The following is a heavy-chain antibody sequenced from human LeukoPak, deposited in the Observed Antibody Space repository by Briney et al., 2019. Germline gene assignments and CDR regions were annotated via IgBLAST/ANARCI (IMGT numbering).Heavy chain of an antibody. CDR3: ARGVAATGNY. Sequence: PSETLSLTCTVSGGSISSYYWTWVRQPPGKGLEWIGEIYHSGSTNYNPSLKSRVTMSVDKSKNQFSLKLSSVTAADTAVYYCARGVAATGNYWGQGTLVTVSS. V-gene: IGHV4-59*12. J-gene: IGHJ4*02. D-gene: IGHD6-13*01. CDR1: GGSISSYY. CDR2: IYHSGST.